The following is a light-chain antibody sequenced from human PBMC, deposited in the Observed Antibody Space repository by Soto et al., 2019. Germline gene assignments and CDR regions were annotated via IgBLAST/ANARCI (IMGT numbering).Light chain of an antibody. CDR3: SSYTTSSTQV. CDR1: SSDIGGYKH. Sequence: QSALTQPASVSGSPGQSITISCTGTSSDIGGYKHVSWYQQHPGKAPKLMIYEVSNRPSGVSNRFSGSKSGNTASLTNSGLQAEDEADYYCSSYTTSSTQVFGTGTKLTVL. V-gene: IGLV2-14*01. J-gene: IGLJ1*01. CDR2: EVS.